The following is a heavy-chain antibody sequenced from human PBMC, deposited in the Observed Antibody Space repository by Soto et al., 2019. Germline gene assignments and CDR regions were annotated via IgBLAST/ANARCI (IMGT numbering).Heavy chain of an antibody. D-gene: IGHD2-15*01. CDR1: GGTFSSYA. V-gene: IGHV1-69*13. J-gene: IGHJ6*02. CDR3: ARYCSGGSCSYYYYYGMDV. Sequence: GASVKVSCKASGGTFSSYAISWVRQAPGQGLEWMGGIIPIFGTANYAQKVQGRVTITADESTSTAYMELSSLRSEDTAVYYCARYCSGGSCSYYYYYGMDVWGQGTTVTVSS. CDR2: IIPIFGTA.